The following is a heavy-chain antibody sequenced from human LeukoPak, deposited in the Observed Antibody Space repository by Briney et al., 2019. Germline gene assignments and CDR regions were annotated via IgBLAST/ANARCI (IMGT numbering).Heavy chain of an antibody. V-gene: IGHV3-74*01. J-gene: IGHJ4*02. D-gene: IGHD3-16*02. CDR1: GFTFSSYW. CDR2: INSDGSST. Sequence: PGGSLRLSCAASGFTFSSYWMHWVRQAPGKGLVWVSRINSDGSSTSYADSVKGRFTISRDNAKNTLYLQMNSLRAEDTAVYYCARADTLAITSGGVIARLPDYWGQGTLVTVSS. CDR3: ARADTLAITSGGVIARLPDY.